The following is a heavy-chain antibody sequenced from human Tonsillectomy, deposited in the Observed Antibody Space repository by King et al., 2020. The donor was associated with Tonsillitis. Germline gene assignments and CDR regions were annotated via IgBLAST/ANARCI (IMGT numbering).Heavy chain of an antibody. J-gene: IGHJ4*02. V-gene: IGHV3-30-3*01. Sequence: VQLVESGGGVVQPGRSLRLSCAASGFIFSSYAMHWVRQAPGKGLEWVAVISYDGSNKYYADSGKGRFTISRDNSKNTLYLQMNSLRAEDTAVYYCARDHGITGVLYFDYWGQGTLVTVSS. CDR2: ISYDGSNK. D-gene: IGHD1-1*01. CDR1: GFIFSSYA. CDR3: ARDHGITGVLYFDY.